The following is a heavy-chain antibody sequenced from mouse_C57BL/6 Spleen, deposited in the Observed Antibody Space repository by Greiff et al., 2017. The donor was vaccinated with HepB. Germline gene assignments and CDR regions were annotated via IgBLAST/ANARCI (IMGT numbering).Heavy chain of an antibody. CDR3: SRIYYYGSSYYFDY. J-gene: IGHJ2*01. D-gene: IGHD1-1*01. V-gene: IGHV1-82*01. Sequence: VQLMESGPELVKPGASVKISCKASGYAFSSSWMNWVQQRPGKGLEWIGRIYPGDGDTNYNGKFKGKATLTADKSASTAYMQLSSLTSEDSAVYFCSRIYYYGSSYYFDYWGQGTTLTVSS. CDR1: GYAFSSSW. CDR2: IYPGDGDT.